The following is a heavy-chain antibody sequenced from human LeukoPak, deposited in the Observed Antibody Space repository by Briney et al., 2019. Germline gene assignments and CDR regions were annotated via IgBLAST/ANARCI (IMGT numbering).Heavy chain of an antibody. V-gene: IGHV1-69*01. CDR3: ARENPSGYYNRPIDY. J-gene: IGHJ4*02. CDR2: IIPMFGTT. D-gene: IGHD3-22*01. Sequence: ASVKVSCKASGGTFSSYPISWVRQAPGQGLAWMGGIIPMFGTTNYALKFQGRVTITADESTSTAYMELSSLESEDTAIYYCARENPSGYYNRPIDYWGQGTLVTVSS. CDR1: GGTFSSYP.